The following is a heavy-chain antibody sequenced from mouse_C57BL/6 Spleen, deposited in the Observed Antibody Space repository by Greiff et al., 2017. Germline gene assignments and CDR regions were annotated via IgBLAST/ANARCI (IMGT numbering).Heavy chain of an antibody. J-gene: IGHJ2*02. CDR3: TRGQGTAQALFDY. V-gene: IGHV1-15*01. CDR1: GYTFTDYE. D-gene: IGHD3-2*02. CDR2: IDPETGGT. Sequence: QVQLKQSGAELVRPGASVTLSCKASGYTFTDYEMHWVKQTPVHGLEWIGAIDPETGGTAYNQKFKGKAILTADKSSSPAYMELRSLTSEDSAVYYCTRGQGTAQALFDYWGQGTSLTVSS.